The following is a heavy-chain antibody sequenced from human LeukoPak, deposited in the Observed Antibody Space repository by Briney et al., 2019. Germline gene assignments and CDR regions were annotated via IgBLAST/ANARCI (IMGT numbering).Heavy chain of an antibody. CDR2: ISGSGGST. CDR3: ANGWSPDY. Sequence: GGSLRLSCAASGFTFSSYAMHWVRQAPGKGLEWVSGISGSGGSTYYADSVKGRFTIFRDNSKNTLYLQMNSLRAEDTAVYHCANGWSPDYWGRGTLVTVSS. J-gene: IGHJ4*02. V-gene: IGHV3-23*01. CDR1: GFTFSSYA. D-gene: IGHD2-15*01.